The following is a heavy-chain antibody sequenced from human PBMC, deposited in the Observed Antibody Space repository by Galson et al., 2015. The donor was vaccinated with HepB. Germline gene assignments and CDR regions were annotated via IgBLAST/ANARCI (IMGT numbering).Heavy chain of an antibody. CDR3: ATGISVVRGPSFSFSRRYYYGMGV. J-gene: IGHJ6*02. V-gene: IGHV3-15*01. CDR1: AFSFSNAW. Sequence: SLRLSCAASAFSFSNAWMNWVRQVPGKGLGWVGRIKSTADGGTTEYAPPVKGRFSISRDDSKNTLHLQMNRLKIEDTAVYFCATGISVVRGPSFSFSRRYYYGMGVWGQGTTVTVSS. D-gene: IGHD3-10*01. CDR2: IKSTADGGTT.